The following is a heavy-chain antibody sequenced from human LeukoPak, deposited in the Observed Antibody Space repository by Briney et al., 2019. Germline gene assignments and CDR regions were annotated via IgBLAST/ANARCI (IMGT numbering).Heavy chain of an antibody. V-gene: IGHV3-23*01. CDR2: ISASGGST. Sequence: PGGSLRLSCAASGLTFSSYAMNWVRQAPGKGLEWVSAISASGGSTYYADSVKGRFTISRDNSKNTLYLQMNSLRAEDTAVYYCAKGKRITIFGVLRGGSDRFDPWGQGTLVTVSS. D-gene: IGHD3-3*01. CDR3: AKGKRITIFGVLRGGSDRFDP. J-gene: IGHJ5*02. CDR1: GLTFSSYA.